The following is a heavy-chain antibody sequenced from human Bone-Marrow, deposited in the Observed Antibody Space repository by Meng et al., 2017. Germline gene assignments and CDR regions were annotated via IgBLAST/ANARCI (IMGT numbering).Heavy chain of an antibody. Sequence: SETLSLTCTVSGASVSSSSHYWSWVRQSPGKGLEYIAYIDYSGSTNYNPSLKSRVTISADTSKNQLSLKLTSVTAADTAVDYCAGGPWEFDFWGQGILVTVSS. CDR3: AGGPWEFDF. D-gene: IGHD1-26*01. CDR1: GASVSSSSHY. V-gene: IGHV4-61*01. CDR2: IDYSGST. J-gene: IGHJ4*02.